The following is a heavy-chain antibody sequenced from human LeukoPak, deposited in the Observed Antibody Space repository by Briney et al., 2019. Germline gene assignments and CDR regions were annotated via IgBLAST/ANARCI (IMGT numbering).Heavy chain of an antibody. D-gene: IGHD6-13*01. CDR1: GGSFSGYY. CDR2: INHSGST. CDR3: ARFLTAGSYYFDN. V-gene: IGHV4-34*01. J-gene: IGHJ4*02. Sequence: PSETLSLTCAVYGGSFSGYYWSWIRQPPGKGLEWIGEINHSGSTYYNPSLKSRVTLSVDTSKNHFSLRLSSMTAADTAVYYCARFLTAGSYYFDNWGQGTLVTVSS.